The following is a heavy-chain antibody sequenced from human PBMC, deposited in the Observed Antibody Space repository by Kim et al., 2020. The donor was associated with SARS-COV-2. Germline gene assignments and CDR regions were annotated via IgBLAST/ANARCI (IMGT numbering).Heavy chain of an antibody. J-gene: IGHJ6*02. D-gene: IGHD5-18*01. CDR3: ASMDTSMARFYGMDV. Sequence: ASVKVSCKASGYTFTDYYIHWVRQAPGQGPEWMGRVNPMRGDTNYAQKFQGRVTMTRDTSISTAYMELSRLKYEDTAVYYCASMDTSMARFYGMDVWGQG. CDR1: GYTFTDYY. V-gene: IGHV1-2*06. CDR2: VNPMRGDT.